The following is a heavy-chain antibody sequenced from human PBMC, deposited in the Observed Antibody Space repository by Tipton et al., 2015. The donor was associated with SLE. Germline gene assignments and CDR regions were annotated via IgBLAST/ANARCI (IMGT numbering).Heavy chain of an antibody. CDR1: GGSISSGGYY. D-gene: IGHD6-13*01. Sequence: TLSLTCTVSGGSISSGGYYWSWIRQHPGKGLEWIGYIYYSGRTYYNPSLRSRVTISVDTSKNQFSLKLSSVTAADTAVYYCARHGYSSSYYYYYMDVWGKGTTVTVSS. CDR3: ARHGYSSSYYYYYMDV. J-gene: IGHJ6*03. V-gene: IGHV4-31*03. CDR2: IYYSGRT.